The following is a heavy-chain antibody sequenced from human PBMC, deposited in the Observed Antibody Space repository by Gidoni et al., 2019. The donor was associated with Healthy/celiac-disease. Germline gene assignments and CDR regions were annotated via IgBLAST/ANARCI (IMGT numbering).Heavy chain of an antibody. Sequence: QVQLVQSAAEVKKPGASVKVSCKASGYTVTSYDTNWVRQATGQGLEWKGWMNPNSGNTGYAKKYQGIVTMTRNTSISTAYMELGSLRSGETAVYYCGYRALNSSSWYLWFDPWGQGTLVTVSS. CDR3: GYRALNSSSWYLWFDP. CDR1: GYTVTSYD. J-gene: IGHJ5*02. CDR2: MNPNSGNT. D-gene: IGHD6-13*01. V-gene: IGHV1-8*01.